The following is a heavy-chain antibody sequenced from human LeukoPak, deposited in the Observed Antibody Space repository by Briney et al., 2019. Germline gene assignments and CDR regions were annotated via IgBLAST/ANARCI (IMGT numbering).Heavy chain of an antibody. Sequence: QPGGSLRLSCPASGFTFDDYAMHWVRQAPGKGLEWVSLIGGVGGSTYYADSVKGRFTISRDNSKNSLHLQMNSLTTEDTAMYYCAKDLKYCTSTSCYHHYYGMDVWGQGTTVTVSS. CDR2: IGGVGGST. CDR1: GFTFDDYA. V-gene: IGHV3-43*02. CDR3: AKDLKYCTSTSCYHHYYGMDV. D-gene: IGHD2-2*01. J-gene: IGHJ6*02.